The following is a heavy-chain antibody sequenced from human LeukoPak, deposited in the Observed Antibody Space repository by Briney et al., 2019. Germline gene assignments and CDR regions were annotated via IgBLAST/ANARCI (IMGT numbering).Heavy chain of an antibody. J-gene: IGHJ4*02. CDR2: IYPGDSDT. D-gene: IGHD3-16*02. CDR3: ARHLRSAYYDYVWGSYRPGHYFDY. V-gene: IGHV5-51*01. Sequence: GESLKISCKGSGYSFTSYWIGWVRQMPGKGLEWMGIIYPGDSDTRYSPSFQGQVTISADKSISTAYLQWSSLKASDTAMNYCARHLRSAYYDYVWGSYRPGHYFDYWGQGTLVTVSS. CDR1: GYSFTSYW.